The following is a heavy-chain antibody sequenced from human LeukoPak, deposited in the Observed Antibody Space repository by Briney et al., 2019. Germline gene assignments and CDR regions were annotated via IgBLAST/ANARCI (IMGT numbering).Heavy chain of an antibody. Sequence: ASVKVSCKASGYIFPSYDINWVRQAPGQGLEWVGWITPYNGNTNYAQKLQGGVTMTTDTSTNTGYMELRSLRPDDTAMYYCARRGVYYYDSSGRANYFFDYWGQGTLVTVSS. CDR2: ITPYNGNT. CDR1: GYIFPSYD. V-gene: IGHV1-18*01. D-gene: IGHD3-22*01. J-gene: IGHJ4*02. CDR3: ARRGVYYYDSSGRANYFFDY.